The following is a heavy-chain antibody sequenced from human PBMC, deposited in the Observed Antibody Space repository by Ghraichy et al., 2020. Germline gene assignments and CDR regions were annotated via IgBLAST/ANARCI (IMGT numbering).Heavy chain of an antibody. CDR2: ISYDGSNK. CDR1: GFTFSSYA. D-gene: IGHD6-19*01. CDR3: ARSDGKGQRSGVAVAGIPYY. Sequence: GGSLRLSCAASGFTFSSYAMHWVRQAPGKGLEWVAVISYDGSNKYYADSVKGRFTISRDNSKNTLYLQMNSLRAEDTAVYYCARSDGKGQRSGVAVAGIPYYWGQGTLVTVSS. V-gene: IGHV3-30*04. J-gene: IGHJ4*02.